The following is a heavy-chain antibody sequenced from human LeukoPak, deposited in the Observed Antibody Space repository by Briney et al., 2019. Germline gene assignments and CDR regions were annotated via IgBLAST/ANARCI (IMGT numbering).Heavy chain of an antibody. D-gene: IGHD2-15*01. CDR3: ARDRYCSGGSCYYGYYYGMDV. J-gene: IGHJ6*02. CDR2: IYYSGST. V-gene: IGHV4-59*12. CDR1: GGSISSYY. Sequence: SETLSLTCTVSGGSISSYYWSWILQPPGKGLEWIGYIYYSGSTNYNPSLKSRVTISVDTSKNQFSLKLSSVTAADTAVYYCARDRYCSGGSCYYGYYYGMDVWGQGTTVTVSS.